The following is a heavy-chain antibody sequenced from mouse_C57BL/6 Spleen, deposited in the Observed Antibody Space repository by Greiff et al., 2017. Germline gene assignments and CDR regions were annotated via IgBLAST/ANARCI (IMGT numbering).Heavy chain of an antibody. CDR2: IYPGDGAT. CDR3: ARGGYYYAY. Sequence: QVQLQQSGPELVKPGASVKISCKASGYAFSSSWMNWVKQRPGKGLEWIGRIYPGDGATNYNGKFKGKATLTADKSSSTAYMQLSSLTSEDSAVYFCARGGYYYAYWGQGTTLTVSS. CDR1: GYAFSSSW. V-gene: IGHV1-82*01. D-gene: IGHD1-1*01. J-gene: IGHJ2*01.